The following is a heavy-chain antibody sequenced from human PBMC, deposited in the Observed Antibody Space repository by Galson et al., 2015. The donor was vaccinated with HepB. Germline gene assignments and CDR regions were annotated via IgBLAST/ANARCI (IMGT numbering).Heavy chain of an antibody. D-gene: IGHD7-27*01. V-gene: IGHV3-53*01. Sequence: SLRLSCAASGFTGSSNYMSWVRQAPGKGLEYVSIIYRGGSTKYADSVKGRFTISRDNSKNTLYLQMNSLKVDDTAVYYCAIPGLATPTGYYGMDVWGQGTTVTVSS. CDR3: AIPGLATPTGYYGMDV. CDR2: IYRGGST. CDR1: GFTGSSNY. J-gene: IGHJ6*02.